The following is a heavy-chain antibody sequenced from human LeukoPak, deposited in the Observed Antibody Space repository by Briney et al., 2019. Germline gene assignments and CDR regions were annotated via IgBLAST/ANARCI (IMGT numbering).Heavy chain of an antibody. CDR3: ARVTSSPGAFDI. CDR1: GGSISSGGYY. Sequence: SETLSLTCTVSGGSISSGGYYWSWIRQHPGKGLEWIGYIYYSGSIYYNPSLKSRVTISVDTSKNQFSLKLSSVTAADTAVYYCARVTSSPGAFDIWGQGTMVTVSS. J-gene: IGHJ3*02. D-gene: IGHD2-2*01. V-gene: IGHV4-31*03. CDR2: IYYSGSI.